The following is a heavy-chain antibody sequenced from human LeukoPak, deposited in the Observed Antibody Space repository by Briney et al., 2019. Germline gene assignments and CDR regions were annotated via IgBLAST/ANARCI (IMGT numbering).Heavy chain of an antibody. CDR3: ARGSTYSSGWYTGFDY. Sequence: GGSLRLSCAASGFTFSSYSMNWVRQAPGKGLEWVSSISSSSSYIYYADSVKGRFTISRDNAKNSLYLQMNSLRAEDTAVYYCARGSTYSSGWYTGFDYWGQGTLVTVSS. CDR1: GFTFSSYS. J-gene: IGHJ4*02. CDR2: ISSSSSYI. V-gene: IGHV3-21*01. D-gene: IGHD6-19*01.